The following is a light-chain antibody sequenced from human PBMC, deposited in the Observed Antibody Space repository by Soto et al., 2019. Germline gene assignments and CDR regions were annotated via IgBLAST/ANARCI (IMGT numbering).Light chain of an antibody. J-gene: IGKJ4*01. V-gene: IGKV3-15*01. CDR1: ESVSSN. Sequence: EIILTQSRDTLCVSPGESATLSCRASESVSSNLAWYQQKPGQAPRLLIYGASTRATGIPPRFSGSGSGTEFTLSISSLQSTDFAVYYCQQYYDWPSLTFGGGTKVDIK. CDR3: QQYYDWPSLT. CDR2: GAS.